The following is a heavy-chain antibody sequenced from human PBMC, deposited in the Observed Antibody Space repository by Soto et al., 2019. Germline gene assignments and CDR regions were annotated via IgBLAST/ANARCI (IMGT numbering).Heavy chain of an antibody. CDR2: IIPIFGTA. D-gene: IGHD3-9*01. Sequence: SSVKVSCKASGGTFSSYAISWVRQAPGQGLEWMGGIIPIFGTANYAQKFQGRVTITADESTSTAYMELSSLRSEDTAVYYCAREFGDILTGYSSPAWDYWGQGTMVTVSS. V-gene: IGHV1-69*13. J-gene: IGHJ4*02. CDR3: AREFGDILTGYSSPAWDY. CDR1: GGTFSSYA.